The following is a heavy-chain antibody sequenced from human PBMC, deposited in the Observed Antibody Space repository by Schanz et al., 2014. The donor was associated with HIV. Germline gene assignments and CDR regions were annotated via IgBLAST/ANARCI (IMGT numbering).Heavy chain of an antibody. CDR3: TRGRFLERGGMDV. Sequence: VQLLDSGGGLVQPGGSLRLSCTTSGFIFSDHFMGWVRQAPGKGLEWVAVIWFDGRNKYYGDSVKGRFMISRDNSNNTLYLQMNSLRAEDTAVYFCTRGRFLERGGMDVWGQGTAVTVSS. J-gene: IGHJ6*02. V-gene: IGHV3-33*08. CDR1: GFIFSDHF. CDR2: IWFDGRNK. D-gene: IGHD3-3*01.